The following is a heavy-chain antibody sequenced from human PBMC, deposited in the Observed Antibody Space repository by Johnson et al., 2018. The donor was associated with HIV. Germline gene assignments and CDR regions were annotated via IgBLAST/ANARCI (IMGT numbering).Heavy chain of an antibody. D-gene: IGHD3-16*01. Sequence: VQLVESGGGLIQPEGSLRLSCAASGFTVSSNYMSWVRQAPGKGLEWVSVIYSGGSTYYADSVKGRFTISRDNSQNTLYLQMNSLRAEDTAGYYCARDAERNRAYPPDAFDVWGQGTMVTVAS. CDR3: ARDAERNRAYPPDAFDV. CDR2: IYSGGST. J-gene: IGHJ3*01. V-gene: IGHV3-53*01. CDR1: GFTVSSNY.